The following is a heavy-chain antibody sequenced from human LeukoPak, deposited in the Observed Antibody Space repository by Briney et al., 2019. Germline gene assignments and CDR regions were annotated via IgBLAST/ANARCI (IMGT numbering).Heavy chain of an antibody. CDR2: ISASGGST. D-gene: IGHD3-22*01. Sequence: GGSLRLSCAVSGITLSNYGMSWVRQAPGKGLEWVTGISASGGSTNYADSVKGRFTISRDNPKNTLYLQMNSLRAEDTAVYFCAKRGVVIRVILVGFHREAYYFDSWGQGALVTVSS. V-gene: IGHV3-23*01. CDR1: GITLSNYG. J-gene: IGHJ4*02. CDR3: AKRGVVIRVILVGFHREAYYFDS.